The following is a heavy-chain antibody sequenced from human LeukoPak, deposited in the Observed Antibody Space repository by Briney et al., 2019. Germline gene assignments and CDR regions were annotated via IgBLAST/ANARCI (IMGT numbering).Heavy chain of an antibody. J-gene: IGHJ1*01. Sequence: ASVKVSCKASGYTFTSYDINWVRQAPGQGFEWMEWINPDSGNAGYGQKFQGRLTMTRDASISTAYMELSSLRSEDTAFYYCTRGPYAYSQYWGQGTLVTVSS. CDR2: INPDSGNA. V-gene: IGHV1-8*01. CDR3: TRGPYAYSQY. D-gene: IGHD4-17*01. CDR1: GYTFTSYD.